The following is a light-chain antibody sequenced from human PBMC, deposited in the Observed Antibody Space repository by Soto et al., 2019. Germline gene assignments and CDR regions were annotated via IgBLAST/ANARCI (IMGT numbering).Light chain of an antibody. Sequence: EIVLTQSPATLSLSPGERATLFCRASQIVSTYLAWYQQKPGQAPRLLIYDASNRATGIPARFSGSGSRTDFTLTISSLEPEDFAVYYCQQRSNWPWTFGQGTKVEIK. CDR3: QQRSNWPWT. CDR1: QIVSTY. V-gene: IGKV3-11*01. CDR2: DAS. J-gene: IGKJ1*01.